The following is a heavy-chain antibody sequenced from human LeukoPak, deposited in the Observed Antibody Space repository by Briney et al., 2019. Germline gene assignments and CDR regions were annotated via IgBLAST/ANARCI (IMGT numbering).Heavy chain of an antibody. J-gene: IGHJ4*02. D-gene: IGHD4-11*01. Sequence: VASVKVSCKASGYTFTGYYMHWVRQAPGQGLEWMGRINPNSGGTNYAQKFQGRVTVTRDTSISTAYMELSRLRSDDTAVYYCAREENNYDFDYWGQGTLVTVSS. CDR3: AREENNYDFDY. CDR2: INPNSGGT. CDR1: GYTFTGYY. V-gene: IGHV1-2*06.